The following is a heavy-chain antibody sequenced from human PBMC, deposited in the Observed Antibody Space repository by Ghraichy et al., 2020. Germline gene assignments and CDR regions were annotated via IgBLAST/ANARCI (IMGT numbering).Heavy chain of an antibody. CDR2: LDPEDGET. CDR1: GYTLNELS. J-gene: IGHJ3*02. Sequence: ASVKVSCKPSGYTLNELSLHWVRQAPGKGLEWMGGLDPEDGETTYAQKFQGRLTMTEDTTTDTAYMELSSLVSDDTAFYYCTTVAHDHAFRIWGQGTMVTVSS. D-gene: IGHD3-16*01. V-gene: IGHV1-24*01. CDR3: TTVAHDHAFRI.